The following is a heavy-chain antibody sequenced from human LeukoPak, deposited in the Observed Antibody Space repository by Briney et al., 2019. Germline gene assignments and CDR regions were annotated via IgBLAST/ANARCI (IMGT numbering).Heavy chain of an antibody. CDR2: INHSGST. CDR1: GGSFSCYY. J-gene: IGHJ4*02. CDR3: ARGGSGYDSNPYFDY. Sequence: SETLSLTFPVYGGSFSCYYWSWIRQPPAKGLDWIGEINHSGSTNYNPSLKSRVTISVDTSKNQFSLKLSSVTAADTAVYYCARGGSGYDSNPYFDYWGQGTLVTVSS. D-gene: IGHD5-12*01. V-gene: IGHV4-34*01.